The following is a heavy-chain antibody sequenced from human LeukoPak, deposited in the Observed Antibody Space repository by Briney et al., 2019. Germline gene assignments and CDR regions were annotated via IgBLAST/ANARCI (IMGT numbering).Heavy chain of an antibody. CDR1: GFTFSSYS. V-gene: IGHV3-21*01. CDR2: ISRSSSYI. J-gene: IGHJ4*02. D-gene: IGHD3-3*02. CDR3: ASGWRRAIFGVVPGGY. Sequence: GGSLRLSCAASGFTFSSYSMNWVRQAPGKGLEWVSSISRSSSYIYYADSVKGRFTISRDNAKNSLYLQMNSLRAEDTAVYYCASGWRRAIFGVVPGGYWGQGPLVTVSS.